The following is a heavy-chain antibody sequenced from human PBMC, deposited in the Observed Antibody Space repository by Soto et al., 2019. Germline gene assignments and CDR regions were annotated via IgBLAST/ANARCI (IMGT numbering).Heavy chain of an antibody. V-gene: IGHV3-48*01. CDR1: GFTFSSYS. D-gene: IGHD1-26*01. CDR2: ISSSSSTI. CDR3: AREEGLLNWFDP. J-gene: IGHJ5*02. Sequence: EVQLVESGGGLVQPGGSLRLSCAASGFTFSSYSMNWVRQAPGKGLEWVSYISSSSSTIYYADSVKGRFTISRDNAKNSLYLQMNSRRGEDTAVYYCAREEGLLNWFDPWGQGTLVTVSS.